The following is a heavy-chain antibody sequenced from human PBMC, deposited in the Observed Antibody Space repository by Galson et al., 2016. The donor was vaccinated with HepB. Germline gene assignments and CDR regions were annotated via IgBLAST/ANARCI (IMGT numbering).Heavy chain of an antibody. Sequence: QSGAEVKKPGESLKISCQGSGYGFTNHWISWVRQMPGKGLEWMGIIYPGDSDTRYSPSFQGQVTISADKSISTAYLQWSSLKASDTAMYYCARHHGPQLVHAFDFVGLGTMVTVYS. CDR3: ARHHGPQLVHAFDF. CDR2: IYPGDSDT. J-gene: IGHJ3*01. CDR1: GYGFTNHW. V-gene: IGHV5-51*01. D-gene: IGHD1-1*01.